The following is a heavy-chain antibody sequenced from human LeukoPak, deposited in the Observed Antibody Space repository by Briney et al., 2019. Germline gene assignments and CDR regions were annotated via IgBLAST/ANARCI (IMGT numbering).Heavy chain of an antibody. CDR3: AKNGRGYSSDYFDY. Sequence: PGGSLRLSCAASGFTFSTYAMSWVRQAPGKGLEWVSAITPTAGNTYYADSVKGRFTISRDNSKNTLYLQMNTLRAGDTAVYSCAKNGRGYSSDYFDYWGQGTLVTVSS. J-gene: IGHJ4*02. CDR2: ITPTAGNT. CDR1: GFTFSTYA. V-gene: IGHV3-23*01. D-gene: IGHD5-18*01.